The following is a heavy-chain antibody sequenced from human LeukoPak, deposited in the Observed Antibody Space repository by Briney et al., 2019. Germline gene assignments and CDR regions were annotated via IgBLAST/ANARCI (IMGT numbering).Heavy chain of an antibody. CDR2: MNPNSGNT. V-gene: IGHV1-8*01. CDR1: GYTFTSYD. Sequence: GASVTVSCKASGYTFTSYDINWVRQAPGQGLEWMGWMNPNSGNTGYAQKFQGRVTMTRNTSISTAYMELSSLRSEDTAVYYCARAHYDFWSGYSGYYYYYMDVWGKGTTVTVSS. D-gene: IGHD3-3*01. J-gene: IGHJ6*03. CDR3: ARAHYDFWSGYSGYYYYYMDV.